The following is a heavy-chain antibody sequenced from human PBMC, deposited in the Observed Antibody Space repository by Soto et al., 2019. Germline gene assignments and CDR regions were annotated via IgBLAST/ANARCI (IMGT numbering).Heavy chain of an antibody. V-gene: IGHV3-23*01. CDR2: ISGSGGST. J-gene: IGHJ6*02. CDR1: GFTFSSYA. Sequence: EVQLLESGGGLVQPGGSLRLSCAASGFTFSSYAMSWVRQAPGKGLEWVSAISGSGGSTYYADSVKGRFTISRDNSKNTPYLQMNSLRAEDTAVYYCASLTGTTYYYGMDVWGQGTTVTVSS. D-gene: IGHD1-7*01. CDR3: ASLTGTTYYYGMDV.